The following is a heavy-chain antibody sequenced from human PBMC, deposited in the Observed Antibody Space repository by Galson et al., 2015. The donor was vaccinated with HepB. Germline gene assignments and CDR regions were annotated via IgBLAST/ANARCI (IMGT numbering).Heavy chain of an antibody. CDR1: GFTFSTYG. Sequence: SLRLSCAASGFTFSTYGMNWVRQAPGEGLEWVAVISSNGNNKYYADSVKGRFTISRDNSKNTLYLQMNSLRAEDTAVFYCAKPQYYYDGSGYYSPFDYWGQGALVTVSS. CDR2: ISSNGNNK. D-gene: IGHD3-22*01. J-gene: IGHJ4*02. V-gene: IGHV3-30*18. CDR3: AKPQYYYDGSGYYSPFDY.